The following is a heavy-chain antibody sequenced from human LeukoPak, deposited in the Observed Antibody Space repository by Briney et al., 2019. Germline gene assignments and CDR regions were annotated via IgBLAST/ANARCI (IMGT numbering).Heavy chain of an antibody. CDR3: ARGPEMVYITHAALDF. J-gene: IGHJ3*01. CDR1: GYSISTGNY. CDR2: IYHTGTT. Sequence: PSGTLSLTCSVSGYSISTGNYWGWIRQPPGKGLEWIGSIYHTGTTSYNPSLKSRVTISVDTSKNQFSLKLRSVTAADTAVFFCARGPEMVYITHAALDFWGQGTRVTVSS. V-gene: IGHV4-38-2*02. D-gene: IGHD2-8*01.